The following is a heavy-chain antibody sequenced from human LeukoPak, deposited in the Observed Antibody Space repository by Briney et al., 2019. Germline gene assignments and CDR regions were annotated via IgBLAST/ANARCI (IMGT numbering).Heavy chain of an antibody. J-gene: IGHJ4*02. V-gene: IGHV3-21*01. CDR2: ISSSSSYI. D-gene: IGHD6-13*01. CDR1: GFTFSIDG. CDR3: ARDMAAADY. Sequence: GSLRLSCVGSGFTFSIDGMNWVRQAPGKGLEWVSSISSSSSYIYYADSVKGRFTISRDNAKNSLYLQMNSLRAEDTAVYYCARDMAAADYWGQGTLVTVSS.